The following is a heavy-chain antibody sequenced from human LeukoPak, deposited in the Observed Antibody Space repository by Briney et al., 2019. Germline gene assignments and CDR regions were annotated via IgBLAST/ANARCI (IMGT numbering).Heavy chain of an antibody. Sequence: GGSLRLSCAASGYTFSSYAMSWVRQAPGKGLEWVSRISGSGGRTHYADSVKGRFTISRDNSNNTLYLQMNSLRVEDTAVYYCAKDLLVYSTSSGGYFDYWGQGTLVTVSS. V-gene: IGHV3-23*01. CDR3: AKDLLVYSTSSGGYFDY. CDR1: GYTFSSYA. CDR2: ISGSGGRT. D-gene: IGHD6-6*01. J-gene: IGHJ4*02.